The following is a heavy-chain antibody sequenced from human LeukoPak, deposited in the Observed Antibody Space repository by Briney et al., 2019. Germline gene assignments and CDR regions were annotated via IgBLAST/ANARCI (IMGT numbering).Heavy chain of an antibody. V-gene: IGHV4-59*08. J-gene: IGHJ3*02. CDR2: IYYSGST. CDR3: ARHYDSSGYYRGDAFDI. CDR1: GGSISSHY. Sequence: PSDTLSLTCTVSGGSISSHYWSWIRQPPGKGLEWIGYIYYSGSTNYNPSLRSRVTISVDTSKNQFSLKLSSVTAADTAVYYCARHYDSSGYYRGDAFDIWGQGTVVTVSS. D-gene: IGHD3-22*01.